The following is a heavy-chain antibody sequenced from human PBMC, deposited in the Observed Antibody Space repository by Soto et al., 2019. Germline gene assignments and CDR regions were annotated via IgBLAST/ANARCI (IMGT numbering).Heavy chain of an antibody. D-gene: IGHD1-26*01. CDR3: AKGGDGATYFDY. J-gene: IGHJ4*02. CDR1: GFTFTNYA. V-gene: IGHV3-23*05. Sequence: EVQLLESGGGLVHPGGSLRLSCAASGFTFTNYAMGWVRQAPGRGLEWVSVIDGSGTGTYSADSVKGRFTLSRDNSKNTLYLQVNSLRVEDTAVYYCAKGGDGATYFDYWGQGTLVTVSS. CDR2: IDGSGTGT.